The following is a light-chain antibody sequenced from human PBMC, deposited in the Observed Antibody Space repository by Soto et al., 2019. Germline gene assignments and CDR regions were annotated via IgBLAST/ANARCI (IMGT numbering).Light chain of an antibody. Sequence: IVLTQSPAPLSLSAGERATLSWGASQYITIYLAWYQQKPGQAPRLLIYDASNRATGIPARFSGSGYGTDFNLTISSLETDDFAVYYCQQRADWPITFGQGTRLEIK. CDR3: QQRADWPIT. CDR1: QYITIY. V-gene: IGKV3-11*01. J-gene: IGKJ5*01. CDR2: DAS.